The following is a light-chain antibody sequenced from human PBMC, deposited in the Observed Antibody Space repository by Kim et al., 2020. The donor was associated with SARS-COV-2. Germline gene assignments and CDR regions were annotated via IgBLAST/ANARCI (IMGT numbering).Light chain of an antibody. CDR2: DVT. CDR3: CSYAGSDSFYV. Sequence: SITLSCTGITNEVGNYRHVSRYQQHPGKAHRLIIFDVTKRPSGVSDRFSGSKSATTASLTISGLQAEDEADYYCCSYAGSDSFYVFGTGTKVTVL. CDR1: TNEVGNYRH. J-gene: IGLJ1*01. V-gene: IGLV2-23*02.